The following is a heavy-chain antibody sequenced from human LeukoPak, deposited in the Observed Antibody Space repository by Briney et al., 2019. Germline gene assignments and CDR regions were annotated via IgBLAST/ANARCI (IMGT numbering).Heavy chain of an antibody. V-gene: IGHV1-18*04. J-gene: IGHJ6*03. Sequence: ASVKVSCKASGYTFTGYYMHWVRQAPGQGLEWMGWISAYNGNTNYAQKLQGRVTMTTDTSTSTAYMELRSLRSDDTAVYYCARASGYDRSIYYYYMDVWGKGTTVTISS. CDR3: ARASGYDRSIYYYYMDV. CDR2: ISAYNGNT. CDR1: GYTFTGYY. D-gene: IGHD5-12*01.